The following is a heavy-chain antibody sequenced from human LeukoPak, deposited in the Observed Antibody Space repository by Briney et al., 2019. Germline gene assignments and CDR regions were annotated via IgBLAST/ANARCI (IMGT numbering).Heavy chain of an antibody. CDR3: ARDYTNNWCVDY. CDR2: ITPHTGSA. Sequence: ASVKVSYKASGYTFTNNLIHWVRQAPGQGLEWISKITPHTGSATYAERFQGRVTVTRDMSTNTVYMDLSSLTSQDTAVYYCARDYTNNWCVDYWGQGTLVTVSS. D-gene: IGHD1-1*01. V-gene: IGHV1-46*01. CDR1: GYTFTNNL. J-gene: IGHJ4*02.